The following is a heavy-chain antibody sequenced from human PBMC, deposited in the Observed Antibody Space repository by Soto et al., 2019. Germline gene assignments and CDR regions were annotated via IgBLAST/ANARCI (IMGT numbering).Heavy chain of an antibody. CDR3: ARQRAGTQHYYYYYGMDV. Sequence: PGESLKISCKGSGYSFTSYWISWVRQMPGKGLEWMGRIDPSDSYTNYSPSFQGHVTISADKSISTAYLQWSSLKASDTAMYYCARQRAGTQHYYYYYGMDVWGQGTTVTVSS. CDR2: IDPSDSYT. V-gene: IGHV5-10-1*01. CDR1: GYSFTSYW. D-gene: IGHD6-13*01. J-gene: IGHJ6*02.